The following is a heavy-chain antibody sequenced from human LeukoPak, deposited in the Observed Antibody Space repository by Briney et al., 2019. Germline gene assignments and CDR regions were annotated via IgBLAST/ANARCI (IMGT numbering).Heavy chain of an antibody. D-gene: IGHD5-18*01. Sequence: GGSLRLSCAASGLTLSGYWMHWVRQAPGKGLVWVSRNGDASSTSYADSVKGRFTISRDNAKSTLYLQMNSLRVEDTAVYYCARARGNTYGYLEYWGQGTLVTVSS. V-gene: IGHV3-74*01. CDR2: NGDASST. CDR1: GLTLSGYW. J-gene: IGHJ4*02. CDR3: ARARGNTYGYLEY.